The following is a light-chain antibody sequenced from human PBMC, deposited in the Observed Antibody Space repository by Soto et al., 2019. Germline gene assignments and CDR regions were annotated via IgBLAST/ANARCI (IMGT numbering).Light chain of an antibody. CDR2: EVS. Sequence: QSVLTQPASVSGSPGQSITISCTGTSIDVGGYNYVSWYQQHPCKAPKLMIYEVSNLPSGVSNRFSGSKSGNTDSLTISALHAEAEADYYCSSYTSSSTLGVFGGGTKLTVL. CDR3: SSYTSSSTLGV. V-gene: IGLV2-14*01. CDR1: SIDVGGYNY. J-gene: IGLJ2*01.